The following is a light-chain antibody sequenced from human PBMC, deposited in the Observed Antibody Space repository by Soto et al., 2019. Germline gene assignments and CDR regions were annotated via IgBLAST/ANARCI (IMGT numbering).Light chain of an antibody. Sequence: EIVMTQSPATLSVSPGERATLSCRASQSVTTNLAWYQQKPGQAPRLLIYGASTRATDIPARFSGSGSGTGFTLTISSLQSEDFAVYYCQQYDDWLWTFGQGTKVDIK. V-gene: IGKV3-15*01. J-gene: IGKJ1*01. CDR3: QQYDDWLWT. CDR2: GAS. CDR1: QSVTTN.